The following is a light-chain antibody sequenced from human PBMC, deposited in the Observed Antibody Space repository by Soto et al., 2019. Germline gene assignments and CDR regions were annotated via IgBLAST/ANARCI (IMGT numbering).Light chain of an antibody. CDR3: QAWDSSIAV. J-gene: IGLJ3*02. V-gene: IGLV3-1*01. CDR1: KLGNEY. Sequence: SYELTQPPSVSVSPGQTASITCSGDKLGNEYVFWDQQRPGQSPVLVIYQHSMRPSGISARFSGSTSGNTATLTISGTQTADEADYYCQAWDSSIAVFGGGTKLTVL. CDR2: QHS.